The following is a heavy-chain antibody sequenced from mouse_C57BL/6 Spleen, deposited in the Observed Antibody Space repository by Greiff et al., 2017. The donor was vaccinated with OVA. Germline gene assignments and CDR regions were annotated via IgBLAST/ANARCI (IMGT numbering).Heavy chain of an antibody. CDR1: GFTFSSYA. CDR2: ISDGGSYT. CDR3: ARDDYYGSSYSFAY. D-gene: IGHD1-1*01. J-gene: IGHJ3*01. Sequence: EVKLMESGGGLVKPGGSLKLSCAASGFTFSSYAMSWVRQTPEKRLEWVATISDGGSYTYYPDNVKGRFTISRDNAKNNLYLQMSHLKSEDTAMYYCARDDYYGSSYSFAYWGQGTLVTVSA. V-gene: IGHV5-4*01.